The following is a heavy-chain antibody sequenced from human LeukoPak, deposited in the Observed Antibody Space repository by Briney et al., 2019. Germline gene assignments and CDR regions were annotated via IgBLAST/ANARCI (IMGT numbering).Heavy chain of an antibody. CDR3: ARGLDYYDSSGYYLY. CDR1: GYNFTGYY. J-gene: IGHJ4*02. V-gene: IGHV1-2*02. CDR2: INPNTGGT. D-gene: IGHD3-22*01. Sequence: ASVKVSCKASGYNFTGYYMHWMRQAPGQGLEWMGWINPNTGGTKYALQLQGRVTMTRETSIITAYMELSGLLSDDTAVYYCARGLDYYDSSGYYLYWGQGTLVTVSS.